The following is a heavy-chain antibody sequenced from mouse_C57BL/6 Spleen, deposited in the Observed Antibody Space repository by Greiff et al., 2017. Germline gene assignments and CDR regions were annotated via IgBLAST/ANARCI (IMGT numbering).Heavy chain of an antibody. CDR2: IDPSDSYT. CDR3: ARPAMDY. CDR1: GYTFTSYW. V-gene: IGHV1-59*01. J-gene: IGHJ4*01. Sequence: QVQLQQSGAELVRPGTSVKLSCKASGYTFTSYWMHWVKQRPGQGLEWIGVIDPSDSYTNYNQKFKGKATLTVDTSSSTAYMQLSSLTSEDSAVYYCARPAMDYWGQGTSVTVSS.